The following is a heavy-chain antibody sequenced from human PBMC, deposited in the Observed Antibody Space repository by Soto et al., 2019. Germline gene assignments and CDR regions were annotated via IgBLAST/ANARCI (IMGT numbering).Heavy chain of an antibody. J-gene: IGHJ5*02. CDR2: IYYSGST. CDR3: ASHAAAAGNIYNWFDP. Sequence: PSETLSLTCTVSGGSISSSSYYWGWIRQPPGKGLEWIGSIYYSGSTYYNPSLKSRVTISVDTSKNQFSLKLSSVTAADTAVYSCASHAAAAGNIYNWFDPWGQGTLVTVS. CDR1: GGSISSSSYY. D-gene: IGHD6-13*01. V-gene: IGHV4-39*01.